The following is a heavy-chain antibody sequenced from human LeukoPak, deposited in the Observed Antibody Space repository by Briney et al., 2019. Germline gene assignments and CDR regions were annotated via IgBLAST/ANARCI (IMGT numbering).Heavy chain of an antibody. J-gene: IGHJ6*03. CDR2: IYYSGST. CDR3: ARSSIAAAGTGPSYYYYYYMDV. Sequence: SETLSLTCTVSGGSISSYYWSWIRQPPGKGLEWIGYIYYSGSTNYNPSLKSRVTISVDTSKNQFSLKLSSVTAADTAVYYCARSSIAAAGTGPSYYYYYYMDVWGKGTTVTISS. CDR1: GGSISSYY. V-gene: IGHV4-59*08. D-gene: IGHD6-13*01.